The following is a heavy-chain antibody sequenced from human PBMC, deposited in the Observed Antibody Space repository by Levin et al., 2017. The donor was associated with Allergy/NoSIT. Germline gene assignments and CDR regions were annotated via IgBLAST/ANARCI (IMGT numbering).Heavy chain of an antibody. CDR3: ARLGWRDRYFDY. D-gene: IGHD6-19*01. CDR1: GFTFSNYW. J-gene: IGHJ4*02. Sequence: LGESLKISCTASGFTFSNYWMNWVRQAPGKGLECVANIKEDGSEKYYVDSVKGRFTISRDSAKNSVYLQMNGLRAEDTAVYYCARLGWRDRYFDYWGQGTLVTVSS. V-gene: IGHV3-7*01. CDR2: IKEDGSEK.